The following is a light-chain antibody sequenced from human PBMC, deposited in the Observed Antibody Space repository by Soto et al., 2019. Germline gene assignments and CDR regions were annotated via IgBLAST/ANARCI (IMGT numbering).Light chain of an antibody. CDR2: GAS. V-gene: IGKV3-20*01. CDR1: QIVTSSQ. J-gene: IGKJ5*01. CDR3: HQHGSSPLT. Sequence: EIMLTQSPRAVSFSTGAGVTLSCRAGQIVTSSQLAWYQQKPGQAPRLLVFGASSRVLGIPDRLSGGGSGTDFTLTFGRLEPEDFAMYYCHQHGSSPLTFGEGSRLDIK.